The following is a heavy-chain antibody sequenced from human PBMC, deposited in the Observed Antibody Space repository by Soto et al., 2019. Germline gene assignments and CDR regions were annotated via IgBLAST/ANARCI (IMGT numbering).Heavy chain of an antibody. CDR3: ARLAASYYFDY. Sequence: EASVKVSCKASGYPFTAYYLHWVRQAPGQGLEWVGWINPNDGDTDYAQKFQGWVTMTRDTSTSTAYMEVSRLKSDDTAVYYCARLAASYYFDYWGQGTQVTVSS. D-gene: IGHD6-6*01. V-gene: IGHV1-2*04. J-gene: IGHJ4*02. CDR1: GYPFTAYY. CDR2: INPNDGDT.